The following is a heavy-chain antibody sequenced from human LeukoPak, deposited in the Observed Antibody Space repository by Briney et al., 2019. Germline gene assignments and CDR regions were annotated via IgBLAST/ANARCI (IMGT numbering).Heavy chain of an antibody. CDR2: LPFDGAHK. CDR3: VRARAGGLDY. Sequence: GGSLRPSCAASGFTFRHYAVHWVRQAPGRGLEWVAVLPFDGAHKYYAESVKGRFTISRDNSNNTLFLQMDSLRIEDTALYYCVRARAGGLDYWGQGTLVTVSS. V-gene: IGHV3-30*04. J-gene: IGHJ4*02. CDR1: GFTFRHYA. D-gene: IGHD3-16*01.